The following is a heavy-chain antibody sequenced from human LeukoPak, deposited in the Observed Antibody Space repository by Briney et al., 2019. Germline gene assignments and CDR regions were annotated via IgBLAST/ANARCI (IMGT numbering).Heavy chain of an antibody. Sequence: ASVKVSCKASGYTFTGYYMHWVRQAPGQGLEWTGWINPNSGGTNYAQKFQGRVTMTRDTSISTAYMELSRLRSDDTAVYYCARERVVVPAVYFDPRGQGTLVTVSS. CDR2: INPNSGGT. V-gene: IGHV1-2*02. J-gene: IGHJ5*02. CDR3: ARERVVVPAVYFDP. D-gene: IGHD2-2*01. CDR1: GYTFTGYY.